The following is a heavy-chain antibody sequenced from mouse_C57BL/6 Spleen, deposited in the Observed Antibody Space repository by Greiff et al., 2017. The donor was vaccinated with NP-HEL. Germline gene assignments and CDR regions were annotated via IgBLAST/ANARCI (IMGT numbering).Heavy chain of an antibody. CDR1: GFNIKDYY. J-gene: IGHJ4*01. CDR3: AMYYGSSHYDMDY. D-gene: IGHD1-1*01. CDR2: IDPEDGET. V-gene: IGHV14-2*01. Sequence: VQLQQSGAELVKPGASVKLSCTASGFNIKDYYMHWVKQRTEQGLEWIGRIDPEDGETKYAPKFQGKATLTADTSSSTAYLQRSSLTSADPAVYYCAMYYGSSHYDMDYWGQGTSVTVSS.